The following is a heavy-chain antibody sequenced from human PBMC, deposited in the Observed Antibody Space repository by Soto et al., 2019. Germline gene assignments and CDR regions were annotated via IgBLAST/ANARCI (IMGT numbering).Heavy chain of an antibody. V-gene: IGHV4-30-2*01. D-gene: IGHD3-9*01. CDR1: GGSISSGGYS. J-gene: IGHJ4*02. CDR2: IYHSGST. CDR3: ARDGILTGYFDY. Sequence: SETLSLTCAVSGGSISSGGYSLSWIRQPPGKGLEWIGYIYHSGSTYYNPSLKSRVTISVDRSKNQFSLKLSSVTAADTAVYYCARDGILTGYFDYWGQGTLVTVSS.